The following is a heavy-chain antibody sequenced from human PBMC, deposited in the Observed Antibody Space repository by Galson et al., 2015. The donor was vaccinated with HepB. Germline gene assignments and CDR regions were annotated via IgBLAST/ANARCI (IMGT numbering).Heavy chain of an antibody. CDR3: ATTLFGSGAYWTFDM. Sequence: SLRLSCSASGFTFTGYAMNWVRQAPGRGLEWIASISSGSMYIYYADSMKGRFTISRDNARNSLSLQLNSLRVEDTAVYYCATTLFGSGAYWTFDMWGQGTLVTVSS. V-gene: IGHV3-21*01. CDR1: GFTFTGYA. J-gene: IGHJ3*02. D-gene: IGHD2-15*01. CDR2: ISSGSMYI.